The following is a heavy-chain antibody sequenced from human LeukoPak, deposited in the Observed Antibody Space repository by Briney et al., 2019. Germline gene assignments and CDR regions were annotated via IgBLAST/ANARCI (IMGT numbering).Heavy chain of an antibody. J-gene: IGHJ1*01. Sequence: GGSLRLSCAASGFTFSSHTMSWVRQAPGKGLEWVSAIGGSGDSTYYADSVKGRFTISRDNSQNTLYLQMNGLRAEDTAVYYCAKDPLEQLSTIYFQNWGQGTLVTVSS. CDR3: AKDPLEQLSTIYFQN. CDR1: GFTFSSHT. CDR2: IGGSGDST. D-gene: IGHD6-6*01. V-gene: IGHV3-23*01.